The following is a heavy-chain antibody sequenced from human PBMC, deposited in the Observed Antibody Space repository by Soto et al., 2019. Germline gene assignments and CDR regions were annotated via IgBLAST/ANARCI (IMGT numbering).Heavy chain of an antibody. Sequence: GGSLRLSCEASGLSFSDAWVSWVRQAPGKGLEWVARIVSKKDNGRIDYADSVKGRFTISRDNAKNSLYLQMNSLRAEDTAVYYCARDRITMVRGVPGWFDPWGQGTLVTVSS. D-gene: IGHD3-10*01. CDR2: IVSKKDNGRI. V-gene: IGHV3-11*04. J-gene: IGHJ5*02. CDR3: ARDRITMVRGVPGWFDP. CDR1: GLSFSDAW.